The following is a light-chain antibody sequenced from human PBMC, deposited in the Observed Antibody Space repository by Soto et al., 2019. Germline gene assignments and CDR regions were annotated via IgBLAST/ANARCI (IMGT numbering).Light chain of an antibody. CDR2: AAS. CDR3: LQDYNYPRT. V-gene: IGKV1-6*01. J-gene: IGKJ1*01. Sequence: AIQMTQSPSSLSASVGDRVTITCRASQGIRNDLGWYQQKPGNAPKLLIYAASSLPSGVPSRFSGSGSCPDFTLTIISLHPEDFATYYCLQDYNYPRTFGQGTKVDIK. CDR1: QGIRND.